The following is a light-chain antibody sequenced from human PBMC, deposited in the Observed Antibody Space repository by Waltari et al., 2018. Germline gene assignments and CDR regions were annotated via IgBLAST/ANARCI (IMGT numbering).Light chain of an antibody. CDR3: QQYYSTLRT. V-gene: IGKV1-NL1*01. CDR2: AAS. Sequence: DIQMTQSPSSLSASVGHRVTITCRASQGISNSLAWYQQKPGKAPKLLLYAASRLESGVPSRFSGSGSGTDYTLTISSLQPEDFATYYCQQYYSTLRTFGQGTKVEIK. J-gene: IGKJ1*01. CDR1: QGISNS.